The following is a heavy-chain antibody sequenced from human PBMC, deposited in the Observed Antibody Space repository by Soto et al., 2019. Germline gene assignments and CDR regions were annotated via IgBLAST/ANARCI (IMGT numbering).Heavy chain of an antibody. V-gene: IGHV3-11*06. CDR1: GFTFSDYY. Sequence: PVGSLRLSCAASGFTFSDYYMSWIRQAPGKGLEWVSYISSSSSYTNYADSVKGRFTISRDNAKNSLYLQMNSLRAEDTAVYYCARLGYSSGFYYFDYWGQGTLVTVSS. J-gene: IGHJ4*02. CDR3: ARLGYSSGFYYFDY. CDR2: ISSSSSYT. D-gene: IGHD6-19*01.